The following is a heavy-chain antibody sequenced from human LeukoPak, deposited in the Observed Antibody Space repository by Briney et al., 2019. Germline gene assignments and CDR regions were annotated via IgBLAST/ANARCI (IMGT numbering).Heavy chain of an antibody. J-gene: IGHJ4*02. Sequence: GGSLRLSCAASGFTFSSYAMHWVRQAPGKGLEWVAVISYDGSNKYYADSVKGRFTISRDNSKNTLYLQMNSLRAEDTAVYYCARDSGWFGEFFFDYWGQGTLVAVSS. CDR3: ARDSGWFGEFFFDY. V-gene: IGHV3-30-3*01. CDR2: ISYDGSNK. CDR1: GFTFSSYA. D-gene: IGHD3-10*01.